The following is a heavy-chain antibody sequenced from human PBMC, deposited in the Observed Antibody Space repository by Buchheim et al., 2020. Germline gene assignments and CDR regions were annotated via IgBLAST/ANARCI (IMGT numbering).Heavy chain of an antibody. D-gene: IGHD2-8*01. J-gene: IGHJ5*02. CDR1: GESFSNYN. Sequence: QVRLQQWGAGLLKPSETLSLTCSVSGESFSNYNWSWVRQSPGKGLEWIGEINQSGATNYNPSLKSRVTISVDTSKNQYSLKLRSVTAADTAVYYCAKWSYVLGWFDPWGQGTL. V-gene: IGHV4-34*01. CDR2: INQSGAT. CDR3: AKWSYVLGWFDP.